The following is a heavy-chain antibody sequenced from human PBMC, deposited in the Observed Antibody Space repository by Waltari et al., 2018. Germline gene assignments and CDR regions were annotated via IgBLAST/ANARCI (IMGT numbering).Heavy chain of an antibody. Sequence: QVQLVESGGGVVQPGRSLRLSCAASGFPFSSYAMHWVRQAPGKGLEWVAVISYDGSNKYYADSVKGRFTISRDNSKNTLYLQMNSLRAEDTAVYYCAREAMGYYYGSGSAFDYWGQGTLVTVSS. V-gene: IGHV3-30-3*01. CDR2: ISYDGSNK. CDR1: GFPFSSYA. CDR3: AREAMGYYYGSGSAFDY. J-gene: IGHJ4*02. D-gene: IGHD3-10*01.